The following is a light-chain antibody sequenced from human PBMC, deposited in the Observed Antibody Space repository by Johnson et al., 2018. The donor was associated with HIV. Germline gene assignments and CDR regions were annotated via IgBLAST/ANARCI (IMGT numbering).Light chain of an antibody. CDR1: TYNIGNNY. J-gene: IGLJ1*01. V-gene: IGLV1-51*02. CDR2: EKN. CDR3: GTWDSGLGAHYV. Sequence: QSVLTQPPSVSAAPGQKVTISCSGSTYNIGNNYVSWYQQLPGTAPTLLIYEKNKRPSGIPDRFSASKSGTSATLDLTGLQTGDEADYYCGTWDSGLGAHYVFGTGTNVTVL.